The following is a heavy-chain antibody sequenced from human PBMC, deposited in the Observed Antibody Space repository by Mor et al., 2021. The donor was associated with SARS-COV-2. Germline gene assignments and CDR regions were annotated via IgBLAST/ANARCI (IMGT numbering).Heavy chain of an antibody. Sequence: SSYAMHWVRQAPGKGLEWVAVISYDGSNKYYADSVKGRFTISRDNSKNTLYLQMNSLRAEDTAVYYCARDDGAPPEFDFD. J-gene: IGHJ4*01. V-gene: IGHV3-30*01. CDR2: ISYDGSNK. CDR1: SSYA. D-gene: IGHD3-10*01. CDR3: ARDDGAPPEFDFD.